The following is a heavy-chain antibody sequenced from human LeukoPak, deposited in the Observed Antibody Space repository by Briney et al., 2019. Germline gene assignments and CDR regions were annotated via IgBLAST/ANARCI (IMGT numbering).Heavy chain of an antibody. CDR2: ISSTSAYI. J-gene: IGHJ5*01. D-gene: IGHD2-8*02. CDR1: GFALKSYS. CDR3: ARVAVSGPTGWFDS. V-gene: IGHV3-21*01. Sequence: GGSLRLSCAGSGFALKSYSLTWVRQAPGKGLEWVSFISSTSAYIHYADSVKGRFTISRDNVDNVVYLEMNSLGAEDTATYYCARVAVSGPTGWFDSWGQGTLVIVSS.